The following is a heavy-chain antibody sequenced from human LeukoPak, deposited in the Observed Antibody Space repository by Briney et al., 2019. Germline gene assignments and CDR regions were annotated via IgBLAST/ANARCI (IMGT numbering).Heavy chain of an antibody. CDR1: GGSISSYY. D-gene: IGHD3-22*01. V-gene: IGHV4-59*01. Sequence: SETLSLTCTVSGGSISSYYWSWIRQPPGKGLEWIGDIYYSGSTNYNPSLKSRVTISVDTSKNQFSLKLISVTAADTAVYYCARVDDKGYFQHWGQGTLVTVSS. CDR2: IYYSGST. J-gene: IGHJ1*01. CDR3: ARVDDKGYFQH.